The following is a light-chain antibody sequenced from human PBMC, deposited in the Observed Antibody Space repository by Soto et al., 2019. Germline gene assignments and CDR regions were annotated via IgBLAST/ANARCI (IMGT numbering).Light chain of an antibody. CDR3: QHYTNCPPIT. CDR2: AAS. J-gene: IGKJ5*01. CDR1: QSIGSN. V-gene: IGKV3-15*01. Sequence: ILMTQSPVTLSVSPGDSATLSCRASQSIGSNLAWYQQKPGKAPRLLIYAASTRVTGLPGRFSGRGSGTEFTLTFSGLQSEDFAIYYCQHYTNCPPITFGQGTRLEIK.